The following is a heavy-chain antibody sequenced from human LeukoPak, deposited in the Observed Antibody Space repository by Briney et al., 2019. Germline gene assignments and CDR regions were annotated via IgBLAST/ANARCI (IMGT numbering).Heavy chain of an antibody. D-gene: IGHD3-3*01. Sequence: GASVKVSCKASGYTFTSYYMHWVRQAPGQGLEWMGIINPSGGSTSYAQKFQGRVTMTRDTSTSTVYMELSSLRSEDTAVYYCARDFEWGVYDFWSGFGDWGQGTLVTVSS. CDR2: INPSGGST. CDR3: ARDFEWGVYDFWSGFGD. CDR1: GYTFTSYY. V-gene: IGHV1-46*01. J-gene: IGHJ4*02.